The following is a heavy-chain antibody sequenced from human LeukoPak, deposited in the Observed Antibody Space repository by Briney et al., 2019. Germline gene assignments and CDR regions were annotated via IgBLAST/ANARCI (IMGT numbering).Heavy chain of an antibody. V-gene: IGHV1-69*04. CDR1: GGTFSSYA. Sequence: ASVKVSCKASGGTFSSYAISWVRQAPGQGLEWMGRIIPILGIANYAQKFQGRVTITADKSTSTAYMELSSLRSEDTAVYYCARDQLVVVVAAHAFDYWGQGTLVTVSS. D-gene: IGHD2-15*01. CDR3: ARDQLVVVVAAHAFDY. CDR2: IIPILGIA. J-gene: IGHJ4*02.